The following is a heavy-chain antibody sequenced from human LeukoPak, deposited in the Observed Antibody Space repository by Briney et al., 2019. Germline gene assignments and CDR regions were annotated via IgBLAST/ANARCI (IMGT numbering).Heavy chain of an antibody. D-gene: IGHD6-19*01. CDR1: AYTFTSSG. Sequence: GASVKVSCKASAYTFTSSGISWGRRAPGQRLEGRGWIIDYNGNKNYEQTLHERVTITTATTTSTASFQLRSMRSADTAVYYCARADIAVAAEFDYWGQGTLVTVSS. J-gene: IGHJ4*02. V-gene: IGHV1-18*01. CDR2: IIDYNGNK. CDR3: ARADIAVAAEFDY.